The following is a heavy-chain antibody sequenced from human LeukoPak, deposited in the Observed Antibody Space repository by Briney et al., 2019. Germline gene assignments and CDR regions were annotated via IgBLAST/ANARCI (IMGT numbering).Heavy chain of an antibody. CDR3: ARAPSAIRANWFDP. V-gene: IGHV1-8*01. Sequence: EASVKVSFKASGYTFTSYDINWVRQATGQGLEWMGWMNPNSGNTGYAQKFQGRVTMTRNTSISTAYMELSSLRSEDTAVYYCARAPSAIRANWFDPWGQGTLVTASS. D-gene: IGHD2-21*01. CDR2: MNPNSGNT. J-gene: IGHJ5*02. CDR1: GYTFTSYD.